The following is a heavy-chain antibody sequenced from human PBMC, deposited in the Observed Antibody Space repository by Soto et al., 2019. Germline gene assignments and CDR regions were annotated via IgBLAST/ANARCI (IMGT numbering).Heavy chain of an antibody. D-gene: IGHD3-22*01. CDR1: GGSISCYG. CDR2: IIPIFATR. Sequence: VKVSCNAYGGSISCYGVSLVRHSPGQGPEWMGGIIPIFATRDYGQKFKDRVMFTVDESMRTVYMELSSLTSEDTAIYYCAKYSMMEVLLSTFDLWGKGTIVTVSS. V-gene: IGHV1-69*13. CDR3: AKYSMMEVLLSTFDL. J-gene: IGHJ3*01.